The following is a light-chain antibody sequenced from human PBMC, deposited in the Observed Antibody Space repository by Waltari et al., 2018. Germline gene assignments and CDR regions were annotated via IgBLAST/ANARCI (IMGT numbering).Light chain of an antibody. CDR3: LQDYNYPRT. CDR2: GAS. J-gene: IGKJ2*01. CDR1: QGIRNA. Sequence: AIQMTQSPSSLSASVGDRVTITCRASQGIRNALAWYQQKPGKAPKVLIYGASSLQSGVPARFTGSGSDKDFTLTISSLQPEDFATYYCLQDYNYPRTFGQGTKLEIK. V-gene: IGKV1-6*01.